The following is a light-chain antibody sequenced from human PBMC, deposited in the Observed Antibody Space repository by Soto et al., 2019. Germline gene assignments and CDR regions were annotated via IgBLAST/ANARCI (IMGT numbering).Light chain of an antibody. J-gene: IGLJ1*01. CDR2: EVS. V-gene: IGLV2-23*02. CDR3: CSFTNSGTFV. Sequence: QSDLTQPASVSGSPGQSITISCTGTSSDVGSRDFVSWYQQHPGKVPKLVMYEVSKRPSGVSNRFSGSKSGNTASLTISGLQAEDEADYYCCSFTNSGTFVFGTGPRSPS. CDR1: SSDVGSRDF.